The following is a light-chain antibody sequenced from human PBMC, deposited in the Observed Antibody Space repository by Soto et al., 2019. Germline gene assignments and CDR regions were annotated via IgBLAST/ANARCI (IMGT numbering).Light chain of an antibody. CDR1: QSVTTR. CDR2: DAS. J-gene: IGKJ5*01. Sequence: EIVMTHSPATLSLSPGERATLSCRASQSVTTRLAWYQRKPGQRPRLLIYDASNRATGIPARFSGSGSGTEFTLTISSLQSEDFAVYNCQQYNNWPLTFGQGTRLEIK. CDR3: QQYNNWPLT. V-gene: IGKV3-15*01.